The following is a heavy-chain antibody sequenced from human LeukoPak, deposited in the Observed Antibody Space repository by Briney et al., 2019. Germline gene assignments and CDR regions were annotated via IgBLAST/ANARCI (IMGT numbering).Heavy chain of an antibody. J-gene: IGHJ5*02. D-gene: IGHD2-15*01. CDR2: INPSGDST. CDR1: GYTFSSYY. Sequence: GSSVKVSCKASGYTFSSYYMHWVRQPPGKGLEWMGIINPSGDSTTYAQKFQGRVTMTRDTSTSTVYMELSSLRSEDTAVYYCARSGYCSGGRCYSGYWFDPWGQGTLVTVPS. V-gene: IGHV1-46*01. CDR3: ARSGYCSGGRCYSGYWFDP.